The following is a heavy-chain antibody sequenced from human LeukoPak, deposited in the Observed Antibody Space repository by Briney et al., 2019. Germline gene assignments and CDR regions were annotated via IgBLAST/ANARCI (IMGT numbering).Heavy chain of an antibody. V-gene: IGHV3-49*03. Sequence: GGSLRLSCSASGFTFDDYAVSWFRQAPGKGLEWVGFIRSKAFGGTPEYAASVRGRFIISRDDSKSIAYLQMNSLKTEDTAVYYCTRNTVTVHFDYWRQGTLVTVSS. D-gene: IGHD4-17*01. CDR2: IRSKAFGGTP. J-gene: IGHJ4*02. CDR3: TRNTVTVHFDY. CDR1: GFTFDDYA.